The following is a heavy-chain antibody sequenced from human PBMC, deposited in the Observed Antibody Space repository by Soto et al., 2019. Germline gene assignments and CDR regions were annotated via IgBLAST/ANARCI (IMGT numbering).Heavy chain of an antibody. Sequence: QLQLQESGSGLVKPSQTLSLTCAVSGDSISSGGYSWSWIRQPPGKGLEWIGYIYHSGSTYYNPSLKSRVTISVDRSKNQFSLKLSSVTAADTAVYYCARGGSGSSKNWFDPWGQGTLVTVSS. CDR1: GDSISSGGYS. D-gene: IGHD3-10*01. J-gene: IGHJ5*02. CDR3: ARGGSGSSKNWFDP. CDR2: IYHSGST. V-gene: IGHV4-30-2*01.